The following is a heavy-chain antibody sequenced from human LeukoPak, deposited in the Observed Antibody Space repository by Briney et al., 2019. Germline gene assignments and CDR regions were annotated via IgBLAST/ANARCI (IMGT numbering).Heavy chain of an antibody. Sequence: ASVKVSCKASGYTFTGYYMHWVRQAPGQGLEWMGWTNPNSGGTNYAQKFQGRVTMTRDTSISTAYMELSRLRSDDTAVYYCASCEFTGSCYSLDYWGQGTLVTVSS. J-gene: IGHJ4*02. D-gene: IGHD2-15*01. CDR1: GYTFTGYY. V-gene: IGHV1-2*02. CDR3: ASCEFTGSCYSLDY. CDR2: TNPNSGGT.